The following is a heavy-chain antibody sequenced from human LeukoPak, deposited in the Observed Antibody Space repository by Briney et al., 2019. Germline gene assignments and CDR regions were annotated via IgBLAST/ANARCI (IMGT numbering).Heavy chain of an antibody. J-gene: IGHJ4*02. Sequence: GGSLRLSCAASGFTVSSHYMTWVRQAPGKGLEWVSVIYNDGSTYYADSVKGRFTISRDNSKNTLHLQMNSLRPEDTAVYYCARLPIYWGQGTLVTVSS. CDR1: GFTVSSHY. CDR2: IYNDGST. V-gene: IGHV3-66*02. CDR3: ARLPIY.